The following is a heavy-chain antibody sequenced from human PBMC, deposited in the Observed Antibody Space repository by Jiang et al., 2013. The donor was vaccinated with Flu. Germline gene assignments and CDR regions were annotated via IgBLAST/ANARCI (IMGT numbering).Heavy chain of an antibody. CDR2: IYPGDSDT. V-gene: IGHV5-51*01. D-gene: IGHD2-2*01. Sequence: EVKKPGESLKISCKGSGYSFTSYWIGWVRQMPGKGLEWMGIIYPGDSDTRYQPVRSQGQVTISADKSISTAYLQWSSLKASDTAMYYCARTPGVVGMDVWGQGTTVTVSS. J-gene: IGHJ6*02. CDR1: GYSFTSYW. CDR3: ARTPGVVGMDV.